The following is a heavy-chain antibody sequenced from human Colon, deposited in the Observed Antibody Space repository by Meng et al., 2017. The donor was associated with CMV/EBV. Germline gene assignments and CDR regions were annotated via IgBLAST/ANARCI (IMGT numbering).Heavy chain of an antibody. CDR2: VNPDTKTT. J-gene: IGHJ1*01. Sequence: ASVKVSCKASGDTPPGYTMYWARQAPGQGLEWLGWVNPDTKTTRYSQKFEGRVAMTTDSSTNTVYMHLDGLTSDDTAVYYCARGPLSGWQPDWGQGTLVTVSS. V-gene: IGHV1-8*01. CDR3: ARGPLSGWQPD. D-gene: IGHD6-19*01. CDR1: GDTPPGYT.